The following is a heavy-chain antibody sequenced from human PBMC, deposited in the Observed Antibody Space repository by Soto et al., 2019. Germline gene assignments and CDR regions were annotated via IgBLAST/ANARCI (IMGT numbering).Heavy chain of an antibody. J-gene: IGHJ4*02. Sequence: QVQLQESGPGLLKPSDTLSLTCTVSNYSISSSNWWGWIRQPPGKGLEWIGYIYYTGSTDYNPSLKSRVTMSVDTSKNQFSLKLSSVTAVDTAVYYCAKKPAAVAQFDSWGQGTLVTVSS. CDR2: IYYTGST. CDR3: AKKPAAVAQFDS. CDR1: NYSISSSNW. D-gene: IGHD6-13*01. V-gene: IGHV4-28*01.